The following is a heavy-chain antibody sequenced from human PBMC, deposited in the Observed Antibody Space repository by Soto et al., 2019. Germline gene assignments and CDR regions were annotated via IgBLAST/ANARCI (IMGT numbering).Heavy chain of an antibody. CDR1: GFIFDDYA. CDR2: INWNSGSI. J-gene: IGHJ3*02. CDR3: EKDRGGYVARSAFDI. D-gene: IGHD5-12*01. V-gene: IGHV3-9*01. Sequence: GGALRLSWAVSGFIFDDYAMHWFRQAPGKRLEWVSGINWNSGSIGYADSVKGRFTISRDNAKKSLYLQMNSLRAEDTALYYCEKDRGGYVARSAFDIWGQGTMVTVSS.